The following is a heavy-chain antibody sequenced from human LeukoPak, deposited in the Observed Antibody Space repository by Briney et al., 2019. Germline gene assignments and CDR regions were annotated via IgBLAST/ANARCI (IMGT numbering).Heavy chain of an antibody. D-gene: IGHD6-19*01. CDR2: ISYEGSNK. J-gene: IGHJ6*02. Sequence: GGSLGLSCAASGFTFSSYGMHWVRQAPGKGLEWWAVISYEGSNKYYADSVKGRFTISRDNSKNTLYLQMNSLRAEDTAVYYCAKDQMLVAVAGTNYYYYGMDVWGQGTTVTVSS. V-gene: IGHV3-30*18. CDR3: AKDQMLVAVAGTNYYYYGMDV. CDR1: GFTFSSYG.